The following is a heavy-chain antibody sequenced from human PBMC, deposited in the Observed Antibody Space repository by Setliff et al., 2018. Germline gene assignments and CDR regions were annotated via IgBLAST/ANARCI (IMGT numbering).Heavy chain of an antibody. CDR3: ANYSSGNFDY. CDR2: INHSGST. Sequence: SETLSLTCTVSGFTFSSYSMNWVRQAPGKGLEWIGEINHSGSTNYNPSLKSRVTISVDTSKNQFSLKVNSVTAADTAVYYCANYSSGNFDYWGQGTLVTVSS. J-gene: IGHJ4*02. D-gene: IGHD6-19*01. V-gene: IGHV4-34*08. CDR1: GFTFSSYS.